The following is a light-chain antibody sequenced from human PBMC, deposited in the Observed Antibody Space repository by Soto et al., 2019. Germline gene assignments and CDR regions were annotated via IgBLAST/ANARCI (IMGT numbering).Light chain of an antibody. CDR3: PSSTSRSTLV. Sequence: QSVLTQPASVSGSPGQSITISCTGTSSDVGGYNSVSWYQQHPGKAPKLMIYEVTNRPSGVSNRFSGSKSGNTASLTISGLHAEDEADYYCPSSTSRSTLVFGGGTKLTVL. CDR2: EVT. V-gene: IGLV2-14*01. J-gene: IGLJ2*01. CDR1: SSDVGGYNS.